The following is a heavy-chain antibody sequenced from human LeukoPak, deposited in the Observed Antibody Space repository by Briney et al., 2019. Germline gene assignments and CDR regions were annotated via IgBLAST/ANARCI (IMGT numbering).Heavy chain of an antibody. CDR3: ARDVSGSSRGFDY. CDR2: IYYSGST. Sequence: SETLSLTCTVSGGSIGSSSYYWGWIRQPPGKGLEWIGSIYYSGSTYYNPSLKSRVTISVDTSKNQFSLKLSSVTAADTAVYYCARDVSGSSRGFDYWGQGTLVTVSS. J-gene: IGHJ4*02. CDR1: GGSIGSSSYY. V-gene: IGHV4-39*07. D-gene: IGHD1-26*01.